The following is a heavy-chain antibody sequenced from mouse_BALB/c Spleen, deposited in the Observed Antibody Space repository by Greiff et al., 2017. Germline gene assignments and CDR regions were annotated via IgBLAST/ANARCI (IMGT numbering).Heavy chain of an antibody. V-gene: IGHV1-7*01. Sequence: QVQLQQSGAELAKPGASVKMSCKASGYTFTSYWMHWVKQRPGQGLEWIGYINPSTGYTEYNQKFKDKATLTADKSSSTAYMQLSSLTSEDSAVYYCARYGYDYDNYFDYWGQGTTLTVSS. J-gene: IGHJ2*01. CDR2: INPSTGYT. CDR3: ARYGYDYDNYFDY. CDR1: GYTFTSYW. D-gene: IGHD2-4*01.